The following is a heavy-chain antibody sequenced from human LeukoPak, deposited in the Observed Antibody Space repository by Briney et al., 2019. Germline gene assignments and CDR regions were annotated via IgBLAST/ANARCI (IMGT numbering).Heavy chain of an antibody. D-gene: IGHD1-26*01. CDR2: ISWNSGSI. V-gene: IGHV3-9*01. CDR3: AKDNGAEVGLEAFDI. Sequence: SLRLSCAASGFTFDDYAMHWVRQAPGKGLEWVSGISWNSGSIGYADSVKGRFTISRDNAKNSLYLQMNSLRAEDTALYYCAKDNGAEVGLEAFDIWGQGTMVTVSS. CDR1: GFTFDDYA. J-gene: IGHJ3*02.